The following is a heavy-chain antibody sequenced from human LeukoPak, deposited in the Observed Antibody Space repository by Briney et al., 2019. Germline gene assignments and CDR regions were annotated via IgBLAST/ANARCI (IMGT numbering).Heavy chain of an antibody. CDR2: IYYSGST. V-gene: IGHV4-39*01. J-gene: IGHJ4*02. CDR1: GGSISSSSYY. CDR3: ARHGDNSFSGVVGGDFDY. D-gene: IGHD3-3*02. Sequence: SETLSLTCTVSGGSISSSSYYWGWIRQPPGKGLEWIGSIYYSGSTYYNPSLKSRVTISVDTSKNQLSLKLSSVTAADTAVYYCARHGDNSFSGVVGGDFDYWGQGTLVTVSS.